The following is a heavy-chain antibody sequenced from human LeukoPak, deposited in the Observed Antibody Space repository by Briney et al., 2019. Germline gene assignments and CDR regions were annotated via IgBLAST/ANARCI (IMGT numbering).Heavy chain of an antibody. D-gene: IGHD2-2*01. J-gene: IGHJ6*02. CDR3: ARGLKYQLYYYYGMDV. CDR2: ISSSSSYI. CDR1: GFTFSSYS. Sequence: GGSLRLSCAASGFTFSSYSMNWVRQAPGKGLEWVSSISSSSSYIYYADSVKGRFTISRDNAKNSPYLQMNSLRAEDTAVYYCARGLKYQLYYYYGMDVWGQGTTVTVSS. V-gene: IGHV3-21*01.